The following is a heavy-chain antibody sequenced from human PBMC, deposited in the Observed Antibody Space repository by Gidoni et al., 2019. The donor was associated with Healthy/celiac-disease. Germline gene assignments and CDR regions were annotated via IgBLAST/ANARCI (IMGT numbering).Heavy chain of an antibody. CDR1: GFTFSSYG. CDR2: ISYDGSNK. V-gene: IGHV3-30*18. D-gene: IGHD1-7*01. Sequence: QVQLVESGGGVVQPGRSLRLSCAASGFTFSSYGMHWVRQAPGKGLEWVAVISYDGSNKYYADSVKGRFTISRDNSKNTLYLQMNSLRAEDTAVYYCAKDSNSLLGTWYAFDIWGQGTMVTVSS. CDR3: AKDSNSLLGTWYAFDI. J-gene: IGHJ3*02.